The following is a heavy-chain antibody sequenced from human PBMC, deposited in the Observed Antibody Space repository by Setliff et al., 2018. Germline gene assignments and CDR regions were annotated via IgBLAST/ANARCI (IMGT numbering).Heavy chain of an antibody. Sequence: ASVKVSCKASGYTFTSSGITWVRQAPGQGLEWTGWISTYTGNTNYAQKLQGRITMTTDTSTSTAYMELRSLTSDDTAVYYCAKDKDVRVDYFDYWGPGTLVTVSS. CDR3: AKDKDVRVDYFDY. CDR2: ISTYTGNT. CDR1: GYTFTSSG. J-gene: IGHJ4*02. D-gene: IGHD3-10*01. V-gene: IGHV1-18*01.